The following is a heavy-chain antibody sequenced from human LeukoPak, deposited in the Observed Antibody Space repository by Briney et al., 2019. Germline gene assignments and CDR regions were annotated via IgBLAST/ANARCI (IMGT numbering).Heavy chain of an antibody. J-gene: IGHJ4*02. D-gene: IGHD3-22*01. V-gene: IGHV1-18*01. CDR1: GYTFTRYG. Sequence: ASVKVSCKASGYTFTRYGISWVPQAPGQGLEWMGWISAYNGNTNYAQKLQGRVTMTTDASTSTAYMELRSLRSDDTAVYYCARGRYSYDSSVDPFDYWGQGTLVTVSS. CDR3: ARGRYSYDSSVDPFDY. CDR2: ISAYNGNT.